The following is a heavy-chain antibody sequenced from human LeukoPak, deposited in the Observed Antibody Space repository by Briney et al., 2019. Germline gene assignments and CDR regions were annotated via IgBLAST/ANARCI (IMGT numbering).Heavy chain of an antibody. J-gene: IGHJ5*02. CDR3: ARSPLFGGVLNWFDP. CDR1: GFTFSSYA. CDR2: IRYDGNNK. D-gene: IGHD3-16*01. V-gene: IGHV3-30*04. Sequence: GGSLRLSCAASGFTFSSYAMHWVRQAPGKGLEWVAFIRYDGNNKYYADSVKGRFTISRDNSKNTLYLQMNSLRAEDTAVYYCARSPLFGGVLNWFDPWGQGTLVTVSS.